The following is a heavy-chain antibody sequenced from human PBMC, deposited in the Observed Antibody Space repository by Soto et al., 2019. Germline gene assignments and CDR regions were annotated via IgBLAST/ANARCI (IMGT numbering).Heavy chain of an antibody. Sequence: QLRLQESGSGLVKPSQTLSLTCAVSGGSISSGGYSWSWIRQPPGKGLEWIGYIYHSGNTYYNPHLKSRVTISVDRSKNQFSLKLSSVTAADTAVYYCARAPTPWGQGTLVTASS. J-gene: IGHJ5*02. CDR3: ARAPTP. V-gene: IGHV4-30-2*01. CDR2: IYHSGNT. CDR1: GGSISSGGYS.